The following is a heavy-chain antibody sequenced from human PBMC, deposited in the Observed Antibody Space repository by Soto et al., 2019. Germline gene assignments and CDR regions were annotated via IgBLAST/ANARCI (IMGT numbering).Heavy chain of an antibody. V-gene: IGHV3-30*18. CDR1: GFTFSSYG. CDR2: ISYDGSNK. CDR3: AKFGRYGYCSSTSCPAFDY. J-gene: IGHJ4*02. D-gene: IGHD2-2*01. Sequence: PGGSLRLSCAASGFTFSSYGMHWVRQAPGKGLEWVAVISYDGSNKYYADSVKGRFTISRDNSKNTLYLQMNSLRAEDTAVYYCAKFGRYGYCSSTSCPAFDYWGQGTLVT.